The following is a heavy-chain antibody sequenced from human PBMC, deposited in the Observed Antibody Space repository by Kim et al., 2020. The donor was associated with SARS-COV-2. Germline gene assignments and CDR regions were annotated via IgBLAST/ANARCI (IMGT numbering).Heavy chain of an antibody. Sequence: SETLSLTCTVSGGSISSYYWSWIRQPPGKGLEWIGYIYYSGSTNYNPSLKSRVTISVDTSKNQFSLKLSSVTAADTAVYYCARSVTYYYDSSGYYSIHAFDIWGQGTMVTVSS. CDR3: ARSVTYYYDSSGYYSIHAFDI. CDR1: GGSISSYY. D-gene: IGHD3-22*01. CDR2: IYYSGST. V-gene: IGHV4-59*01. J-gene: IGHJ3*02.